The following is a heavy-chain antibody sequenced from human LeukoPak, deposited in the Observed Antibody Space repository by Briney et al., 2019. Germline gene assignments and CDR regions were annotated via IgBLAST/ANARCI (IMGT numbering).Heavy chain of an antibody. V-gene: IGHV3-23*01. CDR1: GFTFSSYA. J-gene: IGHJ3*02. D-gene: IGHD3-3*01. Sequence: PGGSLRLSCAASGFTFSSYAMSWVRQAPGKGLEWVSTVTGNDVTTYYADSVKGRFTISRDNSKNTLYLQMNSLRAEDTAVYYCAKDVRYYTIWGRGTKVTVSS. CDR2: VTGNDVTT. CDR3: AKDVRYYTI.